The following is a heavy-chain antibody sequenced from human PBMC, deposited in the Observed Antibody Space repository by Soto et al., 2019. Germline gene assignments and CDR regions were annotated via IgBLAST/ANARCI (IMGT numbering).Heavy chain of an antibody. V-gene: IGHV4-30-4*01. Sequence: SETLSLTCTVSGGSISSGDYYWSWIRQPPGKGLEWIGYIYYSGSTYYNPSLKSRVTISVDTSENQFSLKLSSVTAADTAVYYCARGYSYGGYYFDYWGQGTLVTVSS. J-gene: IGHJ4*02. D-gene: IGHD5-18*01. CDR3: ARGYSYGGYYFDY. CDR2: IYYSGST. CDR1: GGSISSGDYY.